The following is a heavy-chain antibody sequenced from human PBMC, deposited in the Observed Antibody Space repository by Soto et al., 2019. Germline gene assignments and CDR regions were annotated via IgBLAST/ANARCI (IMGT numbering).Heavy chain of an antibody. CDR1: GYTFTAYY. V-gene: IGHV1-2*02. Sequence: ASVKVSCKASGYTFTAYYMHWVRQAPGQGLEWMGWINPNTGGTNYAQKFQGRVTMTRDTAISTAYMELSRLTSDDTAVYYCARDRPPDYWGQGTLVTVSS. J-gene: IGHJ4*02. CDR2: INPNTGGT. D-gene: IGHD6-6*01. CDR3: ARDRPPDY.